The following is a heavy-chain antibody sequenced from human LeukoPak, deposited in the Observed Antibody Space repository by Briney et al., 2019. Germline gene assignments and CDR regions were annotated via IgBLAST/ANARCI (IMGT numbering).Heavy chain of an antibody. CDR1: GGSFSGFY. CDR2: INHSGGT. Sequence: PSETLSLTCAVYGGSFSGFYWSWIRQPPGKGLEWIGDINHSGGTNYIPSLKSRVTISVDTSKNQFSLKLTSVTAADTAVYYCAKAFYGSGSSYMDVWGKGTTVTISS. CDR3: AKAFYGSGSSYMDV. V-gene: IGHV4-34*01. D-gene: IGHD3-10*01. J-gene: IGHJ6*03.